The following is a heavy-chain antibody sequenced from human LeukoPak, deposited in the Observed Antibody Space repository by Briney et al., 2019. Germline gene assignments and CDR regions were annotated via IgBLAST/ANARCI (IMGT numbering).Heavy chain of an antibody. V-gene: IGHV4-38-2*02. J-gene: IGHJ4*02. Sequence: SETLSLTCDVYGASFTGYYWGWIRQPPGKGLEWIGSIYHSGSTYYNPSLKSRVTISVDTSKNQFSLKLSSVTAADTAVYYCARDRFLMGGSSDYWGQGTLVTVSS. D-gene: IGHD2-8*01. CDR3: ARDRFLMGGSSDY. CDR1: GASFTGYY. CDR2: IYHSGST.